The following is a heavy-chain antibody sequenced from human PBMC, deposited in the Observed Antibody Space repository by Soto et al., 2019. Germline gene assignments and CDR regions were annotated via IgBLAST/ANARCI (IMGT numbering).Heavy chain of an antibody. CDR3: ARGGGKIVVVPAATLYYYYYYGMDV. D-gene: IGHD2-2*01. CDR1: GGSISSGGYY. CDR2: IYYSGST. V-gene: IGHV4-31*03. Sequence: QVQLQESGPGLVKPSQTLSLTRTVSGGSISSGGYYWSWIRQHPGKGLEWIGYIYYSGSTYYNPSLKSRVTISVDTSKNQFSLKLSSVTAADTAVYYCARGGGKIVVVPAATLYYYYYYGMDVWGQGTTVTVSS. J-gene: IGHJ6*02.